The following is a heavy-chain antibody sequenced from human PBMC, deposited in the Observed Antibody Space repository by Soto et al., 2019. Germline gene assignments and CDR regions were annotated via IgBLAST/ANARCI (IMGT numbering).Heavy chain of an antibody. CDR1: GYSFTSYW. J-gene: IGHJ6*02. V-gene: IGHV5-10-1*01. D-gene: IGHD2-15*01. CDR3: ASGPLIVVVVAATDYGMDV. CDR2: IDPSDSYT. Sequence: GESLKISCKGSGYSFTSYWISWVRQMPGKGLEWMGRIDPSDSYTNYSPSLQGHVTISADKSISTAYLQWSSLKASDTAMYYCASGPLIVVVVAATDYGMDVWGQGTTVTVSS.